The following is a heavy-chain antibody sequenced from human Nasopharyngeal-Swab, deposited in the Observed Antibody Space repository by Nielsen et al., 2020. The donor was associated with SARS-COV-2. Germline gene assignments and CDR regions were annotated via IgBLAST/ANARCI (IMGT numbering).Heavy chain of an antibody. CDR3: ARDPAIAVYYYYYGMDV. J-gene: IGHJ6*02. CDR1: GYTFTSYY. V-gene: IGHV1-46*01. CDR2: INPSGGST. Sequence: ASVKVSCKASGYTFTSYYMHWVRQAPGQGLEWMGIINPSGGSTSYAQKFQSRVTMTRDTSTSTVYMELSSLRSEDTAVYYCARDPAIAVYYYYYGMDVWGQGTTVTVSS. D-gene: IGHD5-18*01.